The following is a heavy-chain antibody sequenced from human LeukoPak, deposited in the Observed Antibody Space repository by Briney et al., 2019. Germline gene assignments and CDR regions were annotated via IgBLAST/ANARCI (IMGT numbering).Heavy chain of an antibody. D-gene: IGHD6-19*01. CDR3: AMPGIAVAGTEY. CDR1: GFTFSDYY. V-gene: IGHV3-11*01. J-gene: IGHJ4*02. CDR2: ISSSGSTI. Sequence: SGGSLRLSCAASGFTFSDYYMSWIHQAPGKGLEWVSYISSSGSTIYYADSVKGRFTISGDNAKNSLYLQMNSLRAEDTAVYYCAMPGIAVAGTEYWGQGTLVTVSS.